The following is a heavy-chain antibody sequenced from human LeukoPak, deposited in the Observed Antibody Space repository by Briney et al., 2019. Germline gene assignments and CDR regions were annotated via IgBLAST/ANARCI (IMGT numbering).Heavy chain of an antibody. J-gene: IGHJ4*02. CDR1: GFTFSNYW. CDR3: ARGYSYGYRIDY. D-gene: IGHD5-18*01. CDR2: INSDGSST. Sequence: GGSLRLSCVASGFTFSNYWMHWVRQAPEKGLVWVSRINSDGSSTSYADSVKGRFTISRDNAKNALYLQMNSLRAEDTAVYYCARGYSYGYRIDYWGQGTLVTVSS. V-gene: IGHV3-74*01.